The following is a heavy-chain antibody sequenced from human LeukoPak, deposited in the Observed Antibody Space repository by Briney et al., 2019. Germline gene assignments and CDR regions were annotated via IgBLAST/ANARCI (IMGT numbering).Heavy chain of an antibody. D-gene: IGHD3-22*01. V-gene: IGHV4-31*03. CDR3: ARDLSYDSSGGFDY. CDR2: IYYSGST. CDR1: GGSISSGGYY. J-gene: IGHJ4*02. Sequence: PSETLSLTCTVSGGSISSGGYYWSWIRQHPGKGLEWIGYIYYSGSTYYNPSLKSRVTVSVDTSKTQFSLKLSSVTAADTAVYYCARDLSYDSSGGFDYWGQGTLVTVSS.